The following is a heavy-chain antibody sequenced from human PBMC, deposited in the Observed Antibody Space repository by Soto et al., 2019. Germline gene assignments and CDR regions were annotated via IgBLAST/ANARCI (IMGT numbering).Heavy chain of an antibody. V-gene: IGHV1-46*03. D-gene: IGHD4-17*01. J-gene: IGHJ6*03. CDR2: TNPSGGST. CDR1: GYTFASYY. CDR3: ARDQSTRVFMTTVTQYYYYYMDV. Sequence: ASVKVSCKASGYTFASYYMHWVRQAPGQGLEWMGITNPSGGSTSYAQKFQGRVTMTRDTSTSTVYMELSSLRSEDTAVYYCARDQSTRVFMTTVTQYYYYYMDVWGKGTTVTVSS.